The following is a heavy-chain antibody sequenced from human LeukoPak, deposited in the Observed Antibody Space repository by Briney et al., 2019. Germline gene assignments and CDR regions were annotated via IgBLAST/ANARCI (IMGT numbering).Heavy chain of an antibody. CDR3: AKAGSYYDTLYDA. CDR1: GGSISSGGYY. D-gene: IGHD3-22*01. J-gene: IGHJ5*02. Sequence: SETLSLTCTVSGGSISSGGYYWSWIRQHPGKGLEWIGYIYYSGSTYYNPSLKSRVTISVDTSKNQFSLKLSSVTAADTAVYYCAKAGSYYDTLYDAWGQGTLATVSS. CDR2: IYYSGST. V-gene: IGHV4-31*03.